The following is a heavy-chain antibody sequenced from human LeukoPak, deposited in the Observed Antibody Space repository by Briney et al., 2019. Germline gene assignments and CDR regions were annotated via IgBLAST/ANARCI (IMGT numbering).Heavy chain of an antibody. D-gene: IGHD3-3*01. V-gene: IGHV3-66*02. CDR2: IYSGDST. Sequence: TGGSLRLSCVASGFSSTYTSWVRQAPGKGLEWVSVIYSGDSTNYADSVRGRFTISRDISKNTVYLQMNSLRPEDTAVYYCARDLWDGTGYWGQGTLVTVAS. J-gene: IGHJ4*02. CDR3: ARDLWDGTGY. CDR1: GFSSTY.